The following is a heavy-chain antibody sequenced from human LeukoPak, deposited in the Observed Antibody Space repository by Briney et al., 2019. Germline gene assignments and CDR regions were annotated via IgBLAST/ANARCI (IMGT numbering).Heavy chain of an antibody. J-gene: IGHJ6*03. D-gene: IGHD2-21*02. CDR2: IXXXXXXT. Sequence: GGSLRLSCAASGFTFTNLVITWVRQAPGKGLEWVSGIXXXXXXTFYKESVKGRFTVARDNPKTTLSLQMNSLRAEETAIYYCAKVDPASVTGGVFYYYYYMDVWGKGTTVTVSS. CDR1: GFTFTNLV. V-gene: IGHV3-23*01. CDR3: AKVDPASVTGGVFYYYYYMDV.